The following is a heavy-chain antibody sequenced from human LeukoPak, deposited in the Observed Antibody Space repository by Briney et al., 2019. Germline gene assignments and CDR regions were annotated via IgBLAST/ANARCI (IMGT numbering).Heavy chain of an antibody. CDR3: ARDRQQLWWFDP. CDR2: ISPNSGGT. D-gene: IGHD6-13*01. V-gene: IGHV1-2*02. CDR1: GYTFTGYY. Sequence: ASVKVSCKTAGYTFTGYYMHWVREAPGQVLEWMGWISPNSGGTNYAQKFQGRVTMTRDTSISTAYMELSRLRSDDTAVYYCARDRQQLWWFDPWGQGTLVTVSS. J-gene: IGHJ5*02.